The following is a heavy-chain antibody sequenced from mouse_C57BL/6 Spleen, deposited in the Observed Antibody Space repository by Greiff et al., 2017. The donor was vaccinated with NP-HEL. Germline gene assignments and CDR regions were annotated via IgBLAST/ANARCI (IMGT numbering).Heavy chain of an antibody. Sequence: VQLQQPGAELVRPGSSVKLSYKASGYTFTSYWMHWVKQRPIQGLEWIGNIDPSDSETHYNQKFKDKATLTVDKSSSTAYMQLSSLTSEDSAVYYCARSDYFDYWGQGTTLTVSS. J-gene: IGHJ2*01. CDR3: ARSDYFDY. V-gene: IGHV1-52*01. CDR1: GYTFTSYW. CDR2: IDPSDSET.